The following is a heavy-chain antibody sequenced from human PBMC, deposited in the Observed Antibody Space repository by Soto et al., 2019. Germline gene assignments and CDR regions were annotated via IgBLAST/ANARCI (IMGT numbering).Heavy chain of an antibody. D-gene: IGHD3-10*01. CDR3: ATSYGSGYRAFDY. J-gene: IGHJ4*02. CDR1: GDTFNFCS. Sequence: QVQLVQSGAEVKRPGSSVKVSCRASGDTFNFCSINWVRQAPGLGFEWMGRVNPIVSMSNYAQRFQGRVTMTADKSTSTAYMELSGLRSEDTAIYYCATSYGSGYRAFDYWGQGALVTVSS. CDR2: VNPIVSMS. V-gene: IGHV1-69*04.